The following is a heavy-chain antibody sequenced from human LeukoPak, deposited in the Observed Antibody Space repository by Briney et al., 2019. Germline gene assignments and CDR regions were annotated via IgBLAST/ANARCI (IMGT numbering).Heavy chain of an antibody. J-gene: IGHJ6*02. CDR2: IWYDGSNK. Sequence: GGSLRLSCAASGFTFSSYGMHWVRQAPGKGLEWVAVIWYDGSNKYYADSVKGRFTISRDNSKNTLYLQMNSLRAEDTAVYYCAGGESITMVRGVNPHYYYYYGMDVWGQGTTVTVSS. CDR3: AGGESITMVRGVNPHYYYYYGMDV. D-gene: IGHD3-10*01. CDR1: GFTFSSYG. V-gene: IGHV3-33*01.